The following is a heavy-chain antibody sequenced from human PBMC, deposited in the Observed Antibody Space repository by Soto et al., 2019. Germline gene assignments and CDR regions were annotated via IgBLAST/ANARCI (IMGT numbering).Heavy chain of an antibody. Sequence: HPGGSLRLSCAVSGFTFSPYSMNWVRQAPGKGLEWISYISSGGDTIYYADSVRGRFTVSRDNTKNSLYPQMDSLRDEDTAVYYCARDRSTIYGVVTPIDYWGQGTLVTVSS. CDR2: ISSGGDTI. V-gene: IGHV3-48*02. CDR1: GFTFSPYS. J-gene: IGHJ4*02. CDR3: ARDRSTIYGVVTPIDY. D-gene: IGHD3-3*01.